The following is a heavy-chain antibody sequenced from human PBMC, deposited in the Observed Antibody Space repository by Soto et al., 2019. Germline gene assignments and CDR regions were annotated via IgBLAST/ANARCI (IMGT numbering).Heavy chain of an antibody. V-gene: IGHV3-30*18. CDR1: GFTFSSYG. Sequence: QVQLVESGGGVVQPGRSLRLSCAASGFTFSSYGMHWVRQAPGKGLEWVALISYDGSNKYSADSVRGRFTISRDNSKNTLYLQMNSLRAEDTAVYYCAKEMYSSDWSFDYWGQGTLVTVSS. J-gene: IGHJ4*02. CDR2: ISYDGSNK. D-gene: IGHD6-19*01. CDR3: AKEMYSSDWSFDY.